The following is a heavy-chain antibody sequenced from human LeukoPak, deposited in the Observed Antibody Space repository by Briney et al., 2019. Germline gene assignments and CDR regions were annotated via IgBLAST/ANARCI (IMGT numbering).Heavy chain of an antibody. CDR3: AIQKADLITMVRGIIAF. V-gene: IGHV3-7*01. D-gene: IGHD3-10*01. CDR1: RFTFSSFW. Sequence: GGSLRLSCAASRFTFSSFWMTWVRQAPGKGLEWVANIRPDGTENYYVDSVKGRFTISRDNAKNSLYLQMNGLRAEDTAVYYCAIQKADLITMVRGIIAFWGQGTLVTVSS. J-gene: IGHJ1*01. CDR2: IRPDGTEN.